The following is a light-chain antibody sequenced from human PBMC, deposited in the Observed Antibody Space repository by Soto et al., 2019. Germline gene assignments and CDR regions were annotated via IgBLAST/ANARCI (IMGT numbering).Light chain of an antibody. V-gene: IGLV2-14*01. J-gene: IGLJ3*02. CDR3: GSYTSSSTLV. Sequence: QSALTQPASVSGSPGQSITISCTGTSSDVGGYNYVSWYQQHPGKAPKLMIYEVSNRPSGVSNRFSGSKSGNTASLTISGLQTEDEADHYCGSYTSSSTLVFGGGTKLTVL. CDR1: SSDVGGYNY. CDR2: EVS.